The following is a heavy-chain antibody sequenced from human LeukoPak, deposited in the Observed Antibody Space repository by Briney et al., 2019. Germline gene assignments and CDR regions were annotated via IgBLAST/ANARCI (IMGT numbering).Heavy chain of an antibody. CDR3: TNYRQSITAAGNSREFADY. CDR2: TSVSGDWT. CDR1: GFTFSSYY. D-gene: IGHD6-13*01. Sequence: TGRSLRLSCEASGFTFSSYYMIWVRQAQGKGLEWVSATSVSGDWTYYADSVKGRFTISRDNSKNTLYLQMNSLRAEDTAVYYCTNYRQSITAAGNSREFADYWGQGTLVTVSS. J-gene: IGHJ4*02. V-gene: IGHV3-23*01.